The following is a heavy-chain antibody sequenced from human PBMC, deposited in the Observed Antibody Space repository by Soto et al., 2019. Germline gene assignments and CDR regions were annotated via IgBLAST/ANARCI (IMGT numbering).Heavy chain of an antibody. CDR2: ISAYNGNT. CDR3: AREQSRMTMFGVVKSDAFDI. CDR1: GYTFTSYG. Sequence: ASVKVSCKASGYTFTSYGISWVRQAPGQGLEWMGWISAYNGNTNYAQKLQGRVTMTTDASTSTAYLELRSLRSDDTAVYYCAREQSRMTMFGVVKSDAFDIWGQGTMVA. D-gene: IGHD3-3*01. V-gene: IGHV1-18*04. J-gene: IGHJ3*02.